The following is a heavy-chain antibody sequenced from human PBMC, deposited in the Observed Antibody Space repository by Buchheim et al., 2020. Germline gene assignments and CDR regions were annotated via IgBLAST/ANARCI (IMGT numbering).Heavy chain of an antibody. Sequence: EVQLLESGGGLVQPGGSLRLSCAASGFTFSSYAMSWVRQAPGKGLEWVSAISGSGGSTYYADSVKGRFTISRDNSKNTLYLQMNSLRAEDTAVYYCAKDSRFFICSGWCEANDAFDIWGQGT. CDR3: AKDSRFFICSGWCEANDAFDI. CDR1: GFTFSSYA. D-gene: IGHD6-19*01. V-gene: IGHV3-23*01. J-gene: IGHJ3*02. CDR2: ISGSGGST.